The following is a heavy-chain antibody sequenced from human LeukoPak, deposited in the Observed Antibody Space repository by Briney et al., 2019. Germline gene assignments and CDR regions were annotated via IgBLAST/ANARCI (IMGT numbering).Heavy chain of an antibody. D-gene: IGHD2-15*01. CDR2: ISSSSTYT. CDR1: GFTFSDYY. J-gene: IGHJ4*02. CDR3: ATSRMWYHFDY. Sequence: GGSLRLSCAASGFTFSDYYMSWIRQAPGKGLEWIAYISSSSTYTNYADSVKGRFTVSRDNAKNSVFLQLNSLRAEDTAIYYCATSRMWYHFDYLGQGTLVIVSS. V-gene: IGHV3-11*03.